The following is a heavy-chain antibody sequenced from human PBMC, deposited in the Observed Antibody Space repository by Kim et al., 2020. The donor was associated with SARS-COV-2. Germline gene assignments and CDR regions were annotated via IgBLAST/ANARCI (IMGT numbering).Heavy chain of an antibody. Sequence: GGSLRLSCAASGFTFSSYAMSWVRQAPGKGLEWVSGISTSGRTYYADSVKGRFTISRDNSKNTLYLQMNSLRAEDTAVYYCAKVGGARSIQLWFLSGGFFDYWGQGPRVTVSS. CDR1: GFTFSSYA. CDR3: AKVGGARSIQLWFLSGGFFDY. D-gene: IGHD5-18*01. CDR2: ISTSGRT. J-gene: IGHJ4*02. V-gene: IGHV3-23*01.